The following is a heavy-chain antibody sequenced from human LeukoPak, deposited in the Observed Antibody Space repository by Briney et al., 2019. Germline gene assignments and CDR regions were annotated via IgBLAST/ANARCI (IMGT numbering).Heavy chain of an antibody. D-gene: IGHD3-16*01. Sequence: GGSLRLSCAASGFTLDDYAMHWVRQAPGKGLEWVSGISWNSGSIGYADSVKGRFTISRDNAKNSVYLQMNSLRAEDTAVYYCAKVRWGSDNALDSWGQGTLVTGSS. CDR2: ISWNSGSI. CDR3: AKVRWGSDNALDS. V-gene: IGHV3-9*01. CDR1: GFTLDDYA. J-gene: IGHJ4*02.